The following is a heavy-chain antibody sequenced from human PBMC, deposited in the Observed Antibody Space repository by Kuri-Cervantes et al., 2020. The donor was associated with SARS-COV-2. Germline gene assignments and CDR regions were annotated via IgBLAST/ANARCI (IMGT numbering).Heavy chain of an antibody. J-gene: IGHJ6*02. D-gene: IGHD2-2*01. CDR2: ISSSGSTI. V-gene: IGHV3-48*03. CDR3: ARDIVVVPAAMEDDYYYYGMDV. CDR1: GFTFSSYE. Sequence: GGSLRLSCAASGFTFSSYEMNWVRQAPGKGLEWVSYISSSGSTIYYADSVKGRFTISRDNAKNSLYLQMNSLRAEDTAVYYCARDIVVVPAAMEDDYYYYGMDVWGQGTTVTVSS.